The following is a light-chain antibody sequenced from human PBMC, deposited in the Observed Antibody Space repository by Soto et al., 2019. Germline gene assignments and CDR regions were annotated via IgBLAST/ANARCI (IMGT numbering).Light chain of an antibody. CDR3: QQYNTYPWT. CDR2: DAS. J-gene: IGKJ1*01. CDR1: QSIGTW. V-gene: IGKV1-5*01. Sequence: DIQVTQSPSTLSASVGDRVTITCRASQSIGTWLAWYQQKLGKAPKLLIYDASSLESGVALRFRGSGSGTEFTLTISSLQPDDFATYYCQQYNTYPWTFGQGTKVEIK.